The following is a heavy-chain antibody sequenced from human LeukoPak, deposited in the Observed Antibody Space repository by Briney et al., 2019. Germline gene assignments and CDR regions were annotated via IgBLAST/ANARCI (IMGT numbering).Heavy chain of an antibody. D-gene: IGHD2-15*01. J-gene: IGHJ3*02. Sequence: PSETLSLTCAVYGGSFSGYYWSWIRQPPGKGLEWIGENNHSGSTNYNPSLKSRVTISVDTSKSQFSLKLSSVTAADTAVYYCARGPIGYCSGGSCYSDAFDIWGQGTMVTVSS. CDR2: NNHSGST. CDR1: GGSFSGYY. CDR3: ARGPIGYCSGGSCYSDAFDI. V-gene: IGHV4-34*01.